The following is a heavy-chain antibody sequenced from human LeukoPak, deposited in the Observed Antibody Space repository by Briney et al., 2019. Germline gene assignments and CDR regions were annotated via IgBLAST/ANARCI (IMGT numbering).Heavy chain of an antibody. Sequence: GGSLDSPLPAPGFPFGVTGWSWVGQAPGKGLVWFSRIYSAGSSTSYADSVKGRFTISRGNAKNTQYLQMNSLRAEDTAVYYCARGGVEMATIPSYWGQGTLVTVSS. CDR2: IYSAGSST. CDR3: ARGGVEMATIPSY. J-gene: IGHJ4*02. D-gene: IGHD5-24*01. CDR1: GFPFGVTG. V-gene: IGHV3-74*01.